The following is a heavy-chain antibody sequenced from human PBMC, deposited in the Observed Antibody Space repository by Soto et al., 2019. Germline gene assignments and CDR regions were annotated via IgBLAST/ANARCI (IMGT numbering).Heavy chain of an antibody. CDR1: GGSISSGGYY. CDR3: ASGWSGITIFGVVTIMGGWFDP. D-gene: IGHD3-3*01. CDR2: IYYSGST. J-gene: IGHJ5*02. Sequence: KPSETLSLTCTVSGGSISSGGYYWSWIRQHPGKGLEWIGYIYYSGSTYYNPSLKSRVTISVDTSKNQFSLKLSSVTAADTAVYYCASGWSGITIFGVVTIMGGWFDPWGQGTLVTVSS. V-gene: IGHV4-31*03.